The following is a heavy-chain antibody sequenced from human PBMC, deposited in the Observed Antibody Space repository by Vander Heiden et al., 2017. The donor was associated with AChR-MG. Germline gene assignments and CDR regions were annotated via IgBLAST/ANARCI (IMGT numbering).Heavy chain of an antibody. CDR1: GFTFSSYG. CDR3: AKDPRKSIGGATTKGPFDY. V-gene: IGHV3-30*18. Sequence: QVQLVESGGGVVQPGRSLRLSCAASGFTFSSYGMHWVRQAPGKGLEWVAVISYDGSTKYYAESLKGRCTISRDNSKNTLYLQMKSLRAEDTAVYYCAKDPRKSIGGATTKGPFDYWGQVTLVTVSS. D-gene: IGHD1-26*01. J-gene: IGHJ4*02. CDR2: ISYDGSTK.